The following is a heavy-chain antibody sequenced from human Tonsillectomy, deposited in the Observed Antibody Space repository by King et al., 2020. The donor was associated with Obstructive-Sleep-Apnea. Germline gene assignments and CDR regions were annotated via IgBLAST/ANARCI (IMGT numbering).Heavy chain of an antibody. D-gene: IGHD3-10*01. Sequence: QVQLVESGGGVVQPGRSLRLSCAASGFTFSSYGMHWVRQAPGKGLEWVAVIWYDGSNIYYADSVKGRFTISRDNSKNTLYLQMNSLRAEDTAVYYCARDYRWYYYGSGSYYGGFDYWGQGTLVTVSS. V-gene: IGHV3-33*01. CDR1: GFTFSSYG. J-gene: IGHJ4*02. CDR3: ARDYRWYYYGSGSYYGGFDY. CDR2: IWYDGSNI.